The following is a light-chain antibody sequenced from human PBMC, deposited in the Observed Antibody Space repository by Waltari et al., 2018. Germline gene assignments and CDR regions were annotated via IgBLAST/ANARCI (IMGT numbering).Light chain of an antibody. CDR3: QQYYSTPNT. Sequence: DIVMTQSPDTLAVSLGERATINCKSRPSVLYSSNSKNYLAWYQKKPGQPPKLLIYWASTRESGVPDRFSGSGSGTDFTLTISSLQAEDVAVYYCQQYYSTPNTFGQGTKLEIK. CDR1: PSVLYSSNSKNY. J-gene: IGKJ2*01. V-gene: IGKV4-1*01. CDR2: WAS.